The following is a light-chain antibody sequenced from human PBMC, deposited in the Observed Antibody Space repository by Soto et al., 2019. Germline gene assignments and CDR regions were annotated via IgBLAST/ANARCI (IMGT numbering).Light chain of an antibody. CDR1: QSISSW. V-gene: IGKV1-5*01. CDR2: DAS. Sequence: DIQMTQSPATLSASVGDRVTITCRTSQSISSWLAWYQQKPGKAPKLLIYDASRLESGVPSRFSGSGSGTEFTLTISRLQPYDFATYYCQQYNSYSRTFGQGTKVEIK. J-gene: IGKJ1*01. CDR3: QQYNSYSRT.